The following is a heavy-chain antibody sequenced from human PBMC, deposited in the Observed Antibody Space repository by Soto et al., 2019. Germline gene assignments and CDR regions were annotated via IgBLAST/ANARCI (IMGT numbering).Heavy chain of an antibody. Sequence: QLQLQESGPGLVKPSETLSLTCTVSGGSISSSSYYWGWIRQPPGKGLEWIGRIYYSGSTYYNPSLKSLVTISVDTSKNQFSLKLSSVTAADTAVYYCARTNGDQCYFDYWGQGTLVTVSS. J-gene: IGHJ4*02. CDR1: GGSISSSSYY. CDR2: IYYSGST. CDR3: ARTNGDQCYFDY. V-gene: IGHV4-39*01. D-gene: IGHD4-17*01.